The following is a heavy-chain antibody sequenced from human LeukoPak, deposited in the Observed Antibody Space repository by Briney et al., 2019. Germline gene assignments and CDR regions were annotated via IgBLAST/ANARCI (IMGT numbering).Heavy chain of an antibody. J-gene: IGHJ6*03. CDR3: ARDLPYDSSAYYAYYMDV. CDR1: GGSISSGGYY. Sequence: PSETLSLTCTVSGGSISSGGYYWSWIRQHPGKGLEWIGYIYYSGSTYYNPSLKSRVTISVDTSKNQFSLKLSSVTAADTAVYYCARDLPYDSSAYYAYYMDVWDKGTTVTVSS. V-gene: IGHV4-31*03. D-gene: IGHD3-22*01. CDR2: IYYSGST.